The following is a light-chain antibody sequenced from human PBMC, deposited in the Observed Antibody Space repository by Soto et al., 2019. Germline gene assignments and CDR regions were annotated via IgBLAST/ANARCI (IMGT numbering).Light chain of an antibody. CDR1: QSISSW. J-gene: IGKJ1*01. CDR3: QQYESYSPWT. CDR2: DAS. Sequence: IEMTKSPSALSASVGDRATITCRASQSISSWLAWYQQNPGKAPKLLIYDASTLQSGVPSRYSGSGSGTEFTLTISNMQPDDFATYYCQQYESYSPWTFGQGT. V-gene: IGKV1-5*01.